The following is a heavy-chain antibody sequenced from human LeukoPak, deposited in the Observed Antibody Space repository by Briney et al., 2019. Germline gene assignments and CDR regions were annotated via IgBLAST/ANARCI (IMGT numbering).Heavy chain of an antibody. V-gene: IGHV3-64*02. CDR3: ARSNNGYYDH. J-gene: IGHJ4*02. CDR1: GFTFSNYG. D-gene: IGHD3-22*01. Sequence: PGGSLRLSCVVSGFTFSNYGMFWVRQAPGKGLEYVSSITGNGDRTSYADSVKGRFTISRDNSKNTLYLHMGNLRAEDVAVYYCARSNNGYYDHWGQGALVTVSS. CDR2: ITGNGDRT.